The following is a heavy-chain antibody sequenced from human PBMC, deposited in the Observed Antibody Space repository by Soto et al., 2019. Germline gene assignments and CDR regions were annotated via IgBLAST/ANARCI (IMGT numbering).Heavy chain of an antibody. CDR2: IYTSGST. V-gene: IGHV4-4*07. CDR1: CGSIISYY. CDR3: AKGRGSGSYFDI. D-gene: IGHD3-10*01. J-gene: IGHJ3*02. Sequence: PSETLSLTCTFSCGSIISYYWSWIRQPAGKGLEWIGRIYTSGSTNYNPSLKSRVTMSVDTSKNQFSLKLSSVTAADTAVYYCAKGRGSGSYFDIWGQGTMVTVSS.